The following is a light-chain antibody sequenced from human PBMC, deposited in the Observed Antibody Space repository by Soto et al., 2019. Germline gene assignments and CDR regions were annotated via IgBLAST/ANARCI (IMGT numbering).Light chain of an antibody. CDR1: SSDVGGYDS. CDR3: CSYAGTYTWV. J-gene: IGLJ3*02. CDR2: DVT. V-gene: IGLV2-11*01. Sequence: QSALTQPRSVSGSPGQSVTISCTGTSSDVGGYDSVSWYQHHPGKALKLIIYDVTKRPSGVPDRFSGSKSGNTASLTISGLQAEDETDYYCCSYAGTYTWVFGGGTKLTVL.